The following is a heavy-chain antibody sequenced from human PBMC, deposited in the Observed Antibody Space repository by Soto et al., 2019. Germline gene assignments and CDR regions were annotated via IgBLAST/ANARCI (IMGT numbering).Heavy chain of an antibody. D-gene: IGHD3-22*01. Sequence: GGSLRLSCADSGFTFSSYEMNWVRQAPGKGLEWVSYISSSGSTIYYADSVKGRFTISRDNAKNSLYLQMNSLRAEDTAVYYCARESTGYDSSGYEYYYYYYGMDVWGQGTTVTVSS. CDR2: ISSSGSTI. CDR1: GFTFSSYE. CDR3: ARESTGYDSSGYEYYYYYYGMDV. V-gene: IGHV3-48*03. J-gene: IGHJ6*02.